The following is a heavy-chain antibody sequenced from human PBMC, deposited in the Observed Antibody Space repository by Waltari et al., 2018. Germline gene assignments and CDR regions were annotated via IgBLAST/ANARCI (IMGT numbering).Heavy chain of an antibody. CDR1: GFTFSSYW. CDR2: INGDGGST. V-gene: IGHV3-74*01. D-gene: IGHD2-2*01. Sequence: LVESGGGLVQPGGSLRLSCAASGFTFSSYWMHWVRQAPGKGLVWVSRINGDGGSTSYADSVKGRFTISRDNANNTLYLQMNSLRAEDTAVYYCTRTRYCSTTSCQVDWFDPWGQGTLVTFSS. CDR3: TRTRYCSTTSCQVDWFDP. J-gene: IGHJ5*02.